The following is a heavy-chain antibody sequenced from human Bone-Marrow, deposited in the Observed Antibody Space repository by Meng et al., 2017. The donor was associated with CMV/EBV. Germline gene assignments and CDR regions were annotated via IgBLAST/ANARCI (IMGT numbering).Heavy chain of an antibody. D-gene: IGHD2-2*02. J-gene: IGHJ4*02. CDR2: ISSSGSTI. CDR3: ARDLPYCSSTSCYTGDY. V-gene: IGHV3-48*03. Sequence: GGSLRLSCAASGFTFSSYEMNWVRQAPGKGLEWVSYISSSGSTIYYADSLKGRFTISRDNAKNSLYLQMNSLRAEDTAVYYCARDLPYCSSTSCYTGDYWGQGTLVTVSS. CDR1: GFTFSSYE.